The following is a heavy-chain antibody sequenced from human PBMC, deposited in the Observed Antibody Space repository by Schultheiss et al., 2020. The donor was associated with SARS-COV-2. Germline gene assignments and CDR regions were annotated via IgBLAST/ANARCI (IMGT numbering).Heavy chain of an antibody. J-gene: IGHJ3*02. D-gene: IGHD2-15*01. CDR3: TRWVDSPHAFDI. V-gene: IGHV3-15*01. CDR1: GFTFSNAW. Sequence: GGSLRLSCAASGFTFSNAWMSWVRQAPGKGLEWVGRIKSKTDGGTTDYAAPVKGRFTISRDDSKNTLYLQMNSLKTEDTAVYYCTRWVDSPHAFDIWGQGTMVTVSS. CDR2: IKSKTDGGTT.